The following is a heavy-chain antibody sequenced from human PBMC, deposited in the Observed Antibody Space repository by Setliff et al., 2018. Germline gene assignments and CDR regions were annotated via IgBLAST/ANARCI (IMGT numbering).Heavy chain of an antibody. CDR1: GYIFTYYA. V-gene: IGHV1-3*01. Sequence: ASVKVSCKASGYIFTYYAIHWVRQAPGQRLEWMGWNNACNGNTKYSQKFQGRVTITRDTTASTAYMELSSLISEDTAVYYCARGKWFPEDRGIWSNWFDPWGQGTLVTVSS. CDR3: ARGKWFPEDRGIWSNWFDP. D-gene: IGHD3-22*01. J-gene: IGHJ5*02. CDR2: NNACNGNT.